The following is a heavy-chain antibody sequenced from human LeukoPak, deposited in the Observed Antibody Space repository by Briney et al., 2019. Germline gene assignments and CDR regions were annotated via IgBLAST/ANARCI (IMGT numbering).Heavy chain of an antibody. V-gene: IGHV1-2*02. D-gene: IGHD3-3*01. CDR3: AKYYSFWSGYYYMDV. J-gene: IGHJ6*03. CDR1: GYTFTGYY. CDR2: INPNSGGT. Sequence: ASVKVSCKASGYTFTGYYMHWVRQAPGQGLEWMGWINPNSGGTNYAQKFQGRVTMTRDTSISTAYMELSRLRSDDTAVYYCAKYYSFWSGYYYMDVWGKGTTVTVSS.